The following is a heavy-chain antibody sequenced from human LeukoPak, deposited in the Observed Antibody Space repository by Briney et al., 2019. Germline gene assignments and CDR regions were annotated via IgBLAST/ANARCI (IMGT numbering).Heavy chain of an antibody. Sequence: SETLSLTCTVSGGSISSHYWSWIRQPPGKGLEWIGYIYYSGSTNYNPSLKSRVTRSVDTSKNQFSLRLSSVTAADTAVYYCARDFSDNYYMDVWGKGTTVTVSS. J-gene: IGHJ6*03. V-gene: IGHV4-59*11. D-gene: IGHD3-3*01. CDR1: GGSISSHY. CDR2: IYYSGST. CDR3: ARDFSDNYYMDV.